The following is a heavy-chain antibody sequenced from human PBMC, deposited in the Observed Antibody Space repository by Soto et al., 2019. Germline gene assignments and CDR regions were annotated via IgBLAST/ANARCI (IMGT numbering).Heavy chain of an antibody. CDR3: ARFIYYGSSCYYYGPLEI. Sequence: SGPTLVNPTQTLTLTCTFSGFSLSTSGMCVSWIRQPPGKALEWLALIDWDDDKYYSTSLKTRLTISKDTSTNQVVLTMTNMEPGDTATYYCARFIYYGSSCYYYGPLEIWRQVTLGTVGS. CDR1: GFSLSTSGMC. CDR2: IDWDDDK. J-gene: IGHJ4*02. V-gene: IGHV2-70*01. D-gene: IGHD3-22*01.